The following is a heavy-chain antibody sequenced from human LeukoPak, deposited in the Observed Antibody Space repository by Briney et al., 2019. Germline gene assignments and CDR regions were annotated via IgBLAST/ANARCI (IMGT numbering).Heavy chain of an antibody. D-gene: IGHD3-10*01. CDR2: INPNSGGT. V-gene: IGHV1-2*02. Sequence: GASVKVSCKAFGYTFTRYYMHWVRQAPGQGLEWMGWINPNSGGTNYAQKFQGRVTMTRDTSISTAYMELTRLTSDDAAVYYCATDIPHGSGSYSYFDYWGQGTPVTVSS. CDR1: GYTFTRYY. J-gene: IGHJ4*02. CDR3: ATDIPHGSGSYSYFDY.